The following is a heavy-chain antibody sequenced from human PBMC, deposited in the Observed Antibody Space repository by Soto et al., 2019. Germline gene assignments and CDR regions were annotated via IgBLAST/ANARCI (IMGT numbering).Heavy chain of an antibody. D-gene: IGHD4-17*01. CDR3: ARDGAGYGDYAGY. J-gene: IGHJ4*02. CDR1: GGSISSGDYY. Sequence: QVQLQESGPGLVKPSQTLSLTCTVSGGSISSGDYYWSWIRQPPGKGLEWIGYIYYSGSTYYNPSTKSRVTISVATSKNQFSLKLSSVTAADTAVYYCARDGAGYGDYAGYWGQGTLVTVSS. V-gene: IGHV4-30-4*01. CDR2: IYYSGST.